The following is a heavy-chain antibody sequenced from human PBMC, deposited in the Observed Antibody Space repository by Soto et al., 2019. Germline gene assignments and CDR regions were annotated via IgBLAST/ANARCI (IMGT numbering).Heavy chain of an antibody. CDR1: GFTFSSYS. V-gene: IGHV3-21*01. Sequence: PGWSLRLSCAASGFTFSSYSMNWVRQAPGKGLEWVSSISSSSSYIYYADSVKGRFTISRDNAKNSLYLQMNSLRAEDTAVYYCARGLRYYDFWSGYPEAYYGMDVWGQGTTVTVSS. CDR2: ISSSSSYI. D-gene: IGHD3-3*01. CDR3: ARGLRYYDFWSGYPEAYYGMDV. J-gene: IGHJ6*02.